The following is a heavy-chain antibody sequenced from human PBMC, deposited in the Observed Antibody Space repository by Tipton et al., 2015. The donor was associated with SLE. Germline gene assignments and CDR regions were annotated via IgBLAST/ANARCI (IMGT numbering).Heavy chain of an antibody. V-gene: IGHV4-39*07. CDR2: IYYSGRP. CDR1: GGSISSSSYY. CDR3: ARHRSYFDY. J-gene: IGHJ4*02. Sequence: TLSLTCTVSGGSISSSSYYWGWIRQPPGKGLEWIGSIYYSGRPYYNPSPKSRVTISVDTSKNQFSLKLSSVTAADTAVYYCARHRSYFDYWGQGTLVTVSS.